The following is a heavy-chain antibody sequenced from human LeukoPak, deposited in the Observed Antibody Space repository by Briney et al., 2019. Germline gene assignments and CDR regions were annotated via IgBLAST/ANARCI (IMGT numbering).Heavy chain of an antibody. CDR1: GFIFSSYW. D-gene: IGHD3-22*01. Sequence: GGSLILSCASCGFIFSSYWMHWLHQAPGTVLVWVSRFKSDGSTNYAYSVKGRFTISRDNAKNTVSLQMNSLRAEDTGVYYCARAPSEIGGYYPEYFRHWGQGTLVTVSS. CDR3: ARAPSEIGGYYPEYFRH. J-gene: IGHJ1*01. V-gene: IGHV3-74*01. CDR2: FKSDGST.